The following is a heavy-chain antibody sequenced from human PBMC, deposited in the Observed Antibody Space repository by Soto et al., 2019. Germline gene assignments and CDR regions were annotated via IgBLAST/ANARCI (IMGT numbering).Heavy chain of an antibody. CDR3: AHRRSSSRTYYFDY. CDR2: IYWEDDK. Sequence: QITLKESGPTLVKPTQTLTLTCTFSGFSLSTSGVGGGWIRQPPGKALEGVALIYWEDDKRYSPSLKRRLTITKATSKNQVVLTMTNVDSVDAATYYCAHRRSSSRTYYFDYWGQGTLVTVSS. D-gene: IGHD6-13*01. V-gene: IGHV2-5*02. CDR1: GFSLSTSGVG. J-gene: IGHJ4*02.